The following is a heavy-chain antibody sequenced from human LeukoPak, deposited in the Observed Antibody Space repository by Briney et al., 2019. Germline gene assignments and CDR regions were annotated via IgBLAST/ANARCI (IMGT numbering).Heavy chain of an antibody. Sequence: GGSLRLSCAASGFTFSSYSMNWVRQAPGKGLEWVSSISSSSSSYIYYADSVKGRFTISRDNAKNSLYLQMNSLRAEGTAVYYCASGGPEVVPPYWGQGTLVTVSS. V-gene: IGHV3-21*01. CDR2: ISSSSSSYI. D-gene: IGHD1-14*01. CDR3: ASGGPEVVPPY. CDR1: GFTFSSYS. J-gene: IGHJ4*02.